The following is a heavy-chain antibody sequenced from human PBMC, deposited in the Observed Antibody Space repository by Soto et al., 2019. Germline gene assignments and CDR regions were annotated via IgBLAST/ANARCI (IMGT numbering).Heavy chain of an antibody. CDR2: ISGSGGST. J-gene: IGHJ4*02. D-gene: IGHD3-16*02. CDR3: AKGLHYDYIWGGYRYNAFDY. CDR1: GFTFSSYA. V-gene: IGHV3-23*01. Sequence: GSLRLSCAASGFTFSSYAMSWVRQAPGKGLEWVSAISGSGGSTYYADSVKGRFTISRDNSKNTLYLQMNSLRAEDTAVYYCAKGLHYDYIWGGYRYNAFDYWGQGTLVTVSS.